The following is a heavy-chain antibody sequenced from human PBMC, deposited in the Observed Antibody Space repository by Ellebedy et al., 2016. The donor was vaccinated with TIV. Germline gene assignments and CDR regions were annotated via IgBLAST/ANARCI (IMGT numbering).Heavy chain of an antibody. D-gene: IGHD6-13*01. Sequence: GESLKISCAASGFTFSSYWMRWVRQAPGKGLEWVANIKQDGSEKYYVDSVKGRFTISRDNTKASLYLQMHSLRVEDTALYYCVRALAAAASYWGQGTLVTVSS. CDR3: VRALAAAASY. CDR2: IKQDGSEK. CDR1: GFTFSSYW. V-gene: IGHV3-7*01. J-gene: IGHJ4*02.